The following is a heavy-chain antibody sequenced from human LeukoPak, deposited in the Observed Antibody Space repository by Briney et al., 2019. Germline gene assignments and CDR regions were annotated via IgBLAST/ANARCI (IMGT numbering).Heavy chain of an antibody. CDR1: RFTFSNYW. CDR2: IKQDGSEK. D-gene: IGHD2-2*01. V-gene: IGHV3-7*01. Sequence: LAGGSLRLSCAASRFTFSNYWMSWVRQAPGKGLEWVANIKQDGSEKYYVDSVKGRFTVSRDNAKNSLYLQMNSLRAEDTAVYYCARGSGNARGHYYIDVWGKGTTATVS. J-gene: IGHJ6*03. CDR3: ARGSGNARGHYYIDV.